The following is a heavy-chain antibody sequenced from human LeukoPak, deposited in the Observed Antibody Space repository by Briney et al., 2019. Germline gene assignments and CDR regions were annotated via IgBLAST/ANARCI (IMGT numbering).Heavy chain of an antibody. D-gene: IGHD6-19*01. CDR2: VYYTGTT. CDR1: GGSFSGYY. CDR3: ARHVSVAVTNFFDY. J-gene: IGHJ4*02. V-gene: IGHV4-34*01. Sequence: SETLSLTCAVYGGSFSGYYWGWIRQPPGKGLEWIGGVYYTGTTYSNPSLKSRVTISVDTSKNQFSLRLSSVTAADTAVYYCARHVSVAVTNFFDYWGQGTLVTVSS.